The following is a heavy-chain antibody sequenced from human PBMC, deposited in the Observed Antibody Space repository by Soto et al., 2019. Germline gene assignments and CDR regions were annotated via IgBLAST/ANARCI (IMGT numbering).Heavy chain of an antibody. CDR3: ARDPVRGDDYNFGC. CDR1: GIIFSTNW. Sequence: GRSLRLPCAGSGIIFSTNWMTWVRQAPGRGLQWVGNLKPDGSAKNCACSVNGRCSIARDNAKNSLYLQMNSLRVEDTAVYYCARDPVRGDDYNFGCWGQGTLVTVSS. J-gene: IGHJ4*02. V-gene: IGHV3-7*01. D-gene: IGHD3-10*01. CDR2: LKPDGSAK.